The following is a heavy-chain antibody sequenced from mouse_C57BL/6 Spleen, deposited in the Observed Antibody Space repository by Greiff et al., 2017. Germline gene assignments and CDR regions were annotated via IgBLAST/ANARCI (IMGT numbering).Heavy chain of an antibody. V-gene: IGHV1-55*01. D-gene: IGHD2-5*01. CDR3: ARGRDYSNFFDY. CDR1: GYTFTSYW. CDR2: IYPGSGST. Sequence: QVHVKQPGAELVKPGASVKMSCKASGYTFTSYWITWVKQRPGQGLEWIGDIYPGSGSTNYNEKFKSKATLTVDTSSSTAYMQLSSLTSEDSAVYYCARGRDYSNFFDYWGQGTTLTVSS. J-gene: IGHJ2*01.